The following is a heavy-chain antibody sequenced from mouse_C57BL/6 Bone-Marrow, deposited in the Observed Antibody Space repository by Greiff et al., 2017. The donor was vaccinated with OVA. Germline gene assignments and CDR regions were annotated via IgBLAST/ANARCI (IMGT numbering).Heavy chain of an antibody. CDR2: IHPNSGST. J-gene: IGHJ2*01. D-gene: IGHD1-1*01. Sequence: QVQLQQPGAELVKPGASVTLSCKASGYTFTSYWMHWVKQRPVQGLEWIGMIHPNSGSTNYNEKFKSKATLTVDKSSSTAYMQLSSLTSEDSAVYYCARTGRTFDYWGKGTTLTVAS. CDR3: ARTGRTFDY. CDR1: GYTFTSYW. V-gene: IGHV1-64*01.